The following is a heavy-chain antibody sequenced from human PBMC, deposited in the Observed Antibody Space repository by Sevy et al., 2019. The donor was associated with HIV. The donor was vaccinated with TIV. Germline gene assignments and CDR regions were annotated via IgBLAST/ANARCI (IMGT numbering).Heavy chain of an antibody. CDR3: ATGLPGEYVDCSSCYSDYFAY. V-gene: IGHV1-24*01. CDR1: ANTFTVYF. CDR2: FDPEDGET. J-gene: IGHJ4*02. D-gene: IGHD2-15*01. Sequence: ASVKVSCKASANTFTVYFMHWVRQAPGKGLEWMGGFDPEDGETIYAQMFQGRVTMTEDTSTDTAYMELSSLRSEDTAVYYCATGLPGEYVDCSSCYSDYFAYWGQGTLVTVSS.